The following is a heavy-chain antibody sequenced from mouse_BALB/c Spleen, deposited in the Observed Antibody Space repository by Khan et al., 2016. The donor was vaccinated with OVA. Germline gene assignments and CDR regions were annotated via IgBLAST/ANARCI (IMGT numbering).Heavy chain of an antibody. J-gene: IGHJ4*01. D-gene: IGHD2-12*01. CDR2: INPRSGYT. CDR1: GYTFTSNT. CDR3: GRRTTGYAMDY. V-gene: IGHV1-4*01. Sequence: QVQLKQSGAELARPGASVKMSCKASGYTFTSNTMHWVKQRSGQGLKWIGYINPRSGYTIYNQKFKDKATLTADISSSTAYMQLSSLTSDDSAVYYCGRRTTGYAMDYWGQGTTVTVSS.